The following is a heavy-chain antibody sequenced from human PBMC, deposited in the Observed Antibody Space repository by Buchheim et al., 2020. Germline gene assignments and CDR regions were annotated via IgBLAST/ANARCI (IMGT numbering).Heavy chain of an antibody. CDR2: ISYDGSNE. J-gene: IGHJ4*02. V-gene: IGHV3-30*18. CDR3: AKEEVYYLDF. CDR1: GFTFSRYG. Sequence: QVRLVESGGGVVQPGRSLRLSCAASGFTFSRYGMQWVRQAPGKGLEWVAVISYDGSNEFYADSVKGRVTISRDNSKNTLYLQMNSLRTEDTAVYYCAKEEVYYLDFWGLGTL.